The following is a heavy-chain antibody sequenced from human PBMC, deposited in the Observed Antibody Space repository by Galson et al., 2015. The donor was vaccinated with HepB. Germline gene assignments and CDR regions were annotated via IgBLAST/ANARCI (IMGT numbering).Heavy chain of an antibody. CDR3: ARGIPQVVPAALKRNYYYYYYMDV. CDR1: GGTFSSYA. Sequence: SVKVSCKASGGTFSSYAISWVRQAPGQGLEWMGRIIPILGIANYAQKFQGRVTITADKSTSTAYMELSSLRSEDTAVYYCARGIPQVVPAALKRNYYYYYYMDVWGKGTTVTVSS. D-gene: IGHD2-2*01. CDR2: IIPILGIA. J-gene: IGHJ6*03. V-gene: IGHV1-69*04.